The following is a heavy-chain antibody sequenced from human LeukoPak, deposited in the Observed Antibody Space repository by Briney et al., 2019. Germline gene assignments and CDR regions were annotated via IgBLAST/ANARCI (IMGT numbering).Heavy chain of an antibody. D-gene: IGHD1-26*01. CDR1: GGTFSSYT. J-gene: IGHJ1*01. V-gene: IGHV1-69*05. CDR3: ARGGGSYAEYFQH. Sequence: SVKVSCKASGGTFSSYTISWVRQAPGQGLEWMGGIIPIFGTANYAQKFQGRVTITTDESTSTAYMELSSLRSEDTAVYYCARGGGSYAEYFQHWGQGTLVTVSS. CDR2: IIPIFGTA.